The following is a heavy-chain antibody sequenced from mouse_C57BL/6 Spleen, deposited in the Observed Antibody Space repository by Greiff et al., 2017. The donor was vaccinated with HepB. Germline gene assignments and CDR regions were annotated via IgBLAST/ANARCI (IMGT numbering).Heavy chain of an antibody. J-gene: IGHJ2*01. CDR3: ARKGGQDYFDY. D-gene: IGHD3-3*01. CDR2: IYPGSGNT. Sequence: QVQLQQSGPELVKPGASVKISCKASGYSFTSYYIHWVKQRPGQGLEWIGWIYPGSGNTKYNEKFKGKATLTADTSSSTAYMQLSSLTSEDSAVYYCARKGGQDYFDYWGQGTTLTVSS. V-gene: IGHV1-66*01. CDR1: GYSFTSYY.